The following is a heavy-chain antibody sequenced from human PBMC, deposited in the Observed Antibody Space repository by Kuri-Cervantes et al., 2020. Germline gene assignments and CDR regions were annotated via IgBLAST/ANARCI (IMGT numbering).Heavy chain of an antibody. V-gene: IGHV3-48*02. CDR2: TGTTESSK. CDR3: VRRQGWSGMDV. J-gene: IGHJ6*02. Sequence: GGSLRLSCAASGFTFSSYWMSWVRQAPGKGLEWVSHTGTTESSKYYADSVKGRFTISRDNGKNLLYLQMNSLRDEDTALYYCVRRQGWSGMDVWGQGTTVTVSS. CDR1: GFTFSSYW.